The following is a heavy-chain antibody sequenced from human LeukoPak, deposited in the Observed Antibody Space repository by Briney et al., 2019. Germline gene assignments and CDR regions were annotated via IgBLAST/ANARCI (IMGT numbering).Heavy chain of an antibody. Sequence: SETLSLTCTVSGYSISSGYYWGWIRQPPGKGLEWIGSIYHSGSTYYNPSLKSRVTISVDTSKNQFSLKLSSVTAADTAVYYCARGGNWNLKNWFDPWGQGTLVTVSS. CDR3: ARGGNWNLKNWFDP. CDR1: GYSISSGYY. D-gene: IGHD1-1*01. V-gene: IGHV4-38-2*02. CDR2: IYHSGST. J-gene: IGHJ5*02.